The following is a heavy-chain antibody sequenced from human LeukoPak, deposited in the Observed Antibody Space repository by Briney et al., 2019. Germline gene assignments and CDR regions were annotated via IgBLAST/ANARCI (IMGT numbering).Heavy chain of an antibody. CDR3: ARDYSSSSFWYFDL. J-gene: IGHJ2*01. D-gene: IGHD6-6*01. CDR1: GGSISSYY. CDR2: IYYSGST. Sequence: PSETLSLTCTVSGGSISSYYWSWIRQPPGKGLEWIGYIYYSGSTNYNPSLKNRVTISVDTSKNQFSLKLSSVTAADTAVYYCARDYSSSSFWYFDLWGRGTLVTVSS. V-gene: IGHV4-59*01.